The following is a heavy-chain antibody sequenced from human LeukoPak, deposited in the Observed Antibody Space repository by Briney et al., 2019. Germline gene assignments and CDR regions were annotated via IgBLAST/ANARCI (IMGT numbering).Heavy chain of an antibody. D-gene: IGHD5-18*01. CDR2: IDPSDSET. CDR3: ARQTAMGRSGDY. J-gene: IGHJ4*02. Sequence: PGESLKISCKASGYSFTSYWIGWVRQMPGKGLEWMGIIDPSDSETRYTPSFQGQVIISVDKSLTTAYLQWNSLRASDTAMYYCARQTAMGRSGDYWGQETLVTVSS. V-gene: IGHV5-51*01. CDR1: GYSFTSYW.